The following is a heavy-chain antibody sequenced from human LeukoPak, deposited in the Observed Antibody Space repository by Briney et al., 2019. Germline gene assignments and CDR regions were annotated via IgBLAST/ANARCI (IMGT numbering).Heavy chain of an antibody. V-gene: IGHV4-39*07. J-gene: IGHJ4*02. D-gene: IGHD6-19*01. CDR3: ARGLKGIAVQEPFFDY. Sequence: SETLSLTCTVSGGSFSSYYWSWIRQPPGKGLEWIGSIYYSGSTYYNPSLKSRVTISVDTSKNQFSLKLSSVTAADTAVYYCARGLKGIAVQEPFFDYWGQGTLVTVSS. CDR2: IYYSGST. CDR1: GGSFSSYY.